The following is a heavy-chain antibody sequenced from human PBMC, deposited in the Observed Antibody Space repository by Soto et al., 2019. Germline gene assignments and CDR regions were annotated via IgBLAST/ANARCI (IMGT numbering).Heavy chain of an antibody. CDR3: AKAISGYNAPLDH. Sequence: GSLRLSCAASGFIFDSDWLHWVRQPPGKGLEWVSRINTDGTDTSYADSVTGRFTISRDNSKNTLYVQMNSLRAEDTAVYYCAKAISGYNAPLDHWGQGTRVTSPQ. V-gene: IGHV3-74*01. CDR1: GFIFDSDW. CDR2: INTDGTDT. J-gene: IGHJ4*02. D-gene: IGHD5-12*01.